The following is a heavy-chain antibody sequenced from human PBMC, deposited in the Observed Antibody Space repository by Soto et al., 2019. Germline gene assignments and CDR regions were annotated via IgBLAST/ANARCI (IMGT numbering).Heavy chain of an antibody. CDR1: WYIFIAYV. J-gene: IGHJ4*02. CDR2: ISPYNGNT. D-gene: IGHD3-10*01. V-gene: IGHV1-18*01. Sequence: ASVKLSCTASWYIFIAYVGSWLRQAPGQGLEWMGRISPYNGNTNYAQNLQGRVTMTTDTSTTTAYMELRSLRSDDTAVYYCVRDLDGSGSYYTDQWGPG. CDR3: VRDLDGSGSYYTDQ.